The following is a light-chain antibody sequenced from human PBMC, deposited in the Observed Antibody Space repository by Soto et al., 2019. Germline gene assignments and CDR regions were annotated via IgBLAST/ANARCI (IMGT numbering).Light chain of an antibody. Sequence: QSVLTQPPSASGTPGQRVTISCSGSSSNIGNFYVYWYQQLPGTAPKLLIYKNNQRPLGVPDRFAVSNAGTSASLAIRGLRSEDEADYYCAAWDDSLSGKGVFGGGTQLTVL. V-gene: IGLV1-47*01. CDR2: KNN. J-gene: IGLJ7*01. CDR1: SSNIGNFY. CDR3: AAWDDSLSGKGV.